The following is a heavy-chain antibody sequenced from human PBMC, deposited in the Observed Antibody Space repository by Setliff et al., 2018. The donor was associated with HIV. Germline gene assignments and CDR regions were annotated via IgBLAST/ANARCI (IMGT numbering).Heavy chain of an antibody. CDR3: ALPYCSGGNCWSSASLPPAGWFDP. D-gene: IGHD2-15*01. Sequence: ASVKVSCKASGYTLSNYYIHWVRQAPGQGLDWMGIINPSDGTKIYAQNFQGRVTMTRDTSTSTVYMELSSLTSGDTAVYYCALPYCSGGNCWSSASLPPAGWFDPWGQGTLVTVSS. CDR1: GYTLSNYY. CDR2: INPSDGTK. V-gene: IGHV1-46*01. J-gene: IGHJ5*02.